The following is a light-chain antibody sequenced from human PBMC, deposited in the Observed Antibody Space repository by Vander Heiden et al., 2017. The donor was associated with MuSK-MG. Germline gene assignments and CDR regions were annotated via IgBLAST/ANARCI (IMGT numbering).Light chain of an antibody. CDR2: DAS. CDR1: QSVSGNS. CDR3: QQYGSSPRT. V-gene: IGKV3-20*01. Sequence: EIVLTQSPGTLSFSPGERATLSCRASQSVSGNSLAWYQLKPGQAPRRLIYDASSRATGIPDRFSGSGSGTDFTLTISRLEPEDFAVYYCQQYGSSPRTFGQGTKVEIK. J-gene: IGKJ1*01.